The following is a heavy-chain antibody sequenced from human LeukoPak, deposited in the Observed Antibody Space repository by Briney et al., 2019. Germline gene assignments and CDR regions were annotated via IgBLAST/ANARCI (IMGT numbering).Heavy chain of an antibody. J-gene: IGHJ4*02. D-gene: IGHD2-2*03. Sequence: ASVTVSCKASGGTFSSYAIHWVRQAPGQGLEWMGGIIRIFSTTNYAQKFQGRVTISADESTSTAYMELSSLRSEGTAVYYCASGYCSTTSCYVNPYFDYWGQGTLVTVSS. V-gene: IGHV1-69*13. CDR3: ASGYCSTTSCYVNPYFDY. CDR1: GGTFSSYA. CDR2: IIRIFSTT.